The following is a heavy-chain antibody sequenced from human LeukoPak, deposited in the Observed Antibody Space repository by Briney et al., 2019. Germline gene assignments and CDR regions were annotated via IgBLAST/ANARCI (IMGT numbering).Heavy chain of an antibody. J-gene: IGHJ5*02. CDR1: GGAFGTYG. Sequence: ASVKVSCKASGGAFGTYGITWVRQAPGQGLEWMGGINPILGSPKYAQKFQGRVTITTDESTNTAYMELSSLRSEDTTVYYCARDFGSGVFDPWGQGTLVTVTS. CDR3: ARDFGSGVFDP. CDR2: INPILGSP. V-gene: IGHV1-69*05. D-gene: IGHD3-10*01.